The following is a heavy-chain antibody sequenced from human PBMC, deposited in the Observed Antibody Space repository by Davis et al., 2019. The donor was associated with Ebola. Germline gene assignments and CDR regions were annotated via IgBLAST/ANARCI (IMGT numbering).Heavy chain of an antibody. CDR1: GGSFSGYY. D-gene: IGHD6-13*01. CDR3: ARRSSSWRSLSMDV. J-gene: IGHJ6*02. CDR2: INHSGST. Sequence: GSLRLSCAVYGGSFSGYYWSWIRQPPGKGLEWIGEINHSGSTNYNPSLKSRVTISVDTSKNQFSLKLSSVTAADTAVYSCARRSSSWRSLSMDVWGQGTTVTVSS. V-gene: IGHV4-34*01.